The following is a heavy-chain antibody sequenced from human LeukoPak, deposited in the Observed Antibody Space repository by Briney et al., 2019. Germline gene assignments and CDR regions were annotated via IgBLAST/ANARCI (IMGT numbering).Heavy chain of an antibody. D-gene: IGHD3-22*01. Sequence: GGSLRLSCAASGFTFSSYAINWVRQAPGKGPEWVSSISSSGSYIYYADSVRGRFTISRDNAKNSLYLQMNSLRAEDTAVYYCARDYDRSGYSDSWGQGTLVTVSS. V-gene: IGHV3-21*01. CDR3: ARDYDRSGYSDS. CDR2: ISSSGSYI. CDR1: GFTFSSYA. J-gene: IGHJ4*02.